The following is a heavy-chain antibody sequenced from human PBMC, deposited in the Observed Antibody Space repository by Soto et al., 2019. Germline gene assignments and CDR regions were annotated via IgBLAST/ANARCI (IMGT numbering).Heavy chain of an antibody. Sequence: SETLSLTCAVYGGSFSNYYWSWIRQPPGKGLEWIGEINHSGSTNYNPSLKSRVTISVDTSKNQFSLKLSSMTAADTAVYSCARGLDSSGDYWGQGTPVTVSS. CDR3: ARGLDSSGDY. V-gene: IGHV4-34*01. J-gene: IGHJ4*02. CDR2: INHSGST. CDR1: GGSFSNYY. D-gene: IGHD3-22*01.